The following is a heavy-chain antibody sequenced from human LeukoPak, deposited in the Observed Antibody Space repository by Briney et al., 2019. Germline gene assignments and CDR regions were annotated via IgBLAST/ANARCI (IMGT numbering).Heavy chain of an antibody. J-gene: IGHJ5*02. Sequence: GGSLRLSCAASGFTFSSYWMSWVRQAPGKGLEWVANINQDGSEKYSVDSVKGRFTISRDNAKNSLYLQMNSLRAEDTAVHYCARSASGWMGNWFDPWGQGTLVTVSS. CDR3: ARSASGWMGNWFDP. D-gene: IGHD6-19*01. CDR1: GFTFSSYW. V-gene: IGHV3-7*01. CDR2: INQDGSEK.